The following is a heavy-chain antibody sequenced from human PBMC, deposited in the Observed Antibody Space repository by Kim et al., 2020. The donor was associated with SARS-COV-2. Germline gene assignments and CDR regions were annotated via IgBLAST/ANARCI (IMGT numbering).Heavy chain of an antibody. Sequence: GSLRLSCAASGFTFSSYWMHWVRQAPGKGLVWVSRITQDGSTTIYADSIKGRFTISRDNAKNALYLQMNSLRGEDTAVYFCARTNLRAFDIWGQGTIVT. V-gene: IGHV3-74*01. CDR3: ARTNLRAFDI. J-gene: IGHJ3*02. CDR2: ITQDGSTT. D-gene: IGHD3-16*01. CDR1: GFTFSSYW.